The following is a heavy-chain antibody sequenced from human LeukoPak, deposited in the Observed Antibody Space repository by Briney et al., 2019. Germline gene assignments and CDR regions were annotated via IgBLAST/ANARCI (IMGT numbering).Heavy chain of an antibody. V-gene: IGHV3-21*06. CDR2: ISGSGIYM. CDR3: ARDLGGYSSSSTGY. Sequence: GGSLRLSCAASGFSFSSYTMNWVRQAPGKGLEWVSSISGSGIYMYYADSVKGLFTIFRDNAENSLYLQMDSLGVEDTAACYCARDLGGYSSSSTGYWGQGTLVTVSS. CDR1: GFSFSSYT. J-gene: IGHJ4*02. D-gene: IGHD6-6*01.